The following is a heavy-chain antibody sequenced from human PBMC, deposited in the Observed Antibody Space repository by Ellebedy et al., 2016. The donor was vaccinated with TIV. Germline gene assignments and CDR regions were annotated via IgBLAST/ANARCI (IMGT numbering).Heavy chain of an antibody. CDR1: GFSFSSYW. V-gene: IGHV3-7*01. CDR3: ARDRSYGDYLFPAHAFEI. CDR2: IKQDGREK. J-gene: IGHJ3*02. D-gene: IGHD4-17*01. Sequence: GESLKISCAASGFSFSSYWMSWVRQAPGKGLAWVANIKQDGREKYYVDSVKGRFTISRDNAKNSLYLQVNGLRVDETAVYYCARDRSYGDYLFPAHAFEIWGQGTVVTVSS.